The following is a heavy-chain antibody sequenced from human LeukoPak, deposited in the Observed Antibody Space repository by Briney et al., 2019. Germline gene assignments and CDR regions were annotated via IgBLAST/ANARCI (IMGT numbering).Heavy chain of an antibody. V-gene: IGHV3-7*01. CDR1: GFTFSDYW. CDR2: INEDGSDK. Sequence: GGSLRLSCAGSGFTFSDYWMSWVRQAPGKGLEWVANINEDGSDKYYVDSVKGRFTISRDNAKNSLYLQMNILRAEDTAVYYCVRDVGSLEDDFDYWGQGTLVRVSS. CDR3: VRDVGSLEDDFDY. J-gene: IGHJ4*02. D-gene: IGHD3-10*01.